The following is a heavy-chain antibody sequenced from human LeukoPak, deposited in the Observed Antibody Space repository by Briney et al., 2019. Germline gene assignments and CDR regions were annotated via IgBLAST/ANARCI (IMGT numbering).Heavy chain of an antibody. CDR3: ARYWGELAATDDAFDI. CDR1: GYTFTTYF. V-gene: IGHV1-2*02. CDR2: INPYSGDT. J-gene: IGHJ3*02. Sequence: ASMKVSCKTSGYTFTTYFIHWVRQAPAQGLEWMGGINPYSGDTKYAQKFQGRVTMTRDTSISTAYMELSRLMSDDTAVYYCARYWGELAATDDAFDIWGQGTMVVVSS. D-gene: IGHD3-16*01.